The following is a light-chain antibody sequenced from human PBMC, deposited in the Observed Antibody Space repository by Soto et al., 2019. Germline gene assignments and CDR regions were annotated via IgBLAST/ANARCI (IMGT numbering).Light chain of an antibody. CDR3: QQYGSSPKT. V-gene: IGKV3-20*01. J-gene: IGKJ1*01. CDR1: QTVGRS. CDR2: DAS. Sequence: EIVLTQSPATLSLSPGERATLSCRASQTVGRSLAWYQQKPGQAPRLLISDASNRATGITARFSGSGSGTDFTLTISRLEPEDFAVYYCQQYGSSPKTFGQGTKVDIK.